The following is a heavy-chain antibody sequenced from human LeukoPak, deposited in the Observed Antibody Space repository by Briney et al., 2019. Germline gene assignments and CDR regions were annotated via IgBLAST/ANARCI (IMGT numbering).Heavy chain of an antibody. V-gene: IGHV4-31*03. CDR1: GGSISSGGYY. Sequence: PSETLSLTCTVSGGSISSGGYYWSWIRQHPGKGLEWIGYIYYSGSTYYNPSLKSRVTISVDTSKNQFSLKLSSVTAADTAVYYCARVRLNWYFDLRGRGTLVTVSS. J-gene: IGHJ2*01. CDR3: ARVRLNWYFDL. CDR2: IYYSGST.